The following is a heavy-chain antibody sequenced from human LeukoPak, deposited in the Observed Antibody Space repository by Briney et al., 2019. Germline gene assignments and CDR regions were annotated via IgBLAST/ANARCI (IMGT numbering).Heavy chain of an antibody. J-gene: IGHJ4*02. CDR1: GDSISNSIW. V-gene: IGHV4-4*02. D-gene: IGHD6-13*01. Sequence: PSETLSLTCTVSGDSISNSIWWSWLRQPPGKGLEWIGEVDHTGNTNYRPSLDSRVTLSIDTSKNHFSLTLTSVTAADTAVYYCARDRPGGSSLDYWGQGTLVTVSS. CDR2: VDHTGNT. CDR3: ARDRPGGSSLDY.